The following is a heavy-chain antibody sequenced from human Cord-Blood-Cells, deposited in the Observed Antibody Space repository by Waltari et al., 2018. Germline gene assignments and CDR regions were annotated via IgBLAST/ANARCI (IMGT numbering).Heavy chain of an antibody. CDR2: INHSGST. J-gene: IGHJ4*02. Sequence: LTCAVYGGSFSGYYWSWIRQPPGKGLEWIGEINHSGSTNYNPSLKSRVTISVDTSKNQFSLKLSSVTAADTAVYYCATGSSWPKKGFDYWGQGTLVTVSS. CDR1: GGSFSGYY. CDR3: ATGSSWPKKGFDY. D-gene: IGHD6-13*01. V-gene: IGHV4-34*01.